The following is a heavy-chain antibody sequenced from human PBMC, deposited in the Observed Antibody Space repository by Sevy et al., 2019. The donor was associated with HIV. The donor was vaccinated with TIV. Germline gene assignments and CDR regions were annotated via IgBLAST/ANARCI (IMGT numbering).Heavy chain of an antibody. J-gene: IGHJ4*02. CDR1: GFTFDDYG. CDR3: ARETTLAAAGPRVCYFDY. V-gene: IGHV3-20*04. D-gene: IGHD6-13*01. Sequence: GGSLRLSCVASGFTFDDYGMSWVRQAPGKGLEWVSGINWNGGSTGYADSVKGRFTISRDNAKNSLYLQMNSLRAEDTALYYCARETTLAAAGPRVCYFDYWGQGTLVTVSS. CDR2: INWNGGST.